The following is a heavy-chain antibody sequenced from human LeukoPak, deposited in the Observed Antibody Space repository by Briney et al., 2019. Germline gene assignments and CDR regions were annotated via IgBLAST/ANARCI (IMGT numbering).Heavy chain of an antibody. V-gene: IGHV4-59*12. J-gene: IGHJ2*01. Sequence: SETLSLTCTVSGGSISTYYWNWIRQPPGKGLEWLGYISYSGSTNYNPSFKSRVTIFLDTSKNQFSLKLSSVTAADTAVYYCASLRNYYDSSGFPNWYFDLWGRGTLVTVSS. CDR3: ASLRNYYDSSGFPNWYFDL. CDR2: ISYSGST. D-gene: IGHD3-22*01. CDR1: GGSISTYY.